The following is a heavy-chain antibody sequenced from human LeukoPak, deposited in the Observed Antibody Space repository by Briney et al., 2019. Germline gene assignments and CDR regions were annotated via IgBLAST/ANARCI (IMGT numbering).Heavy chain of an antibody. CDR3: ARGVVVPAAIPFLDY. J-gene: IGHJ4*02. Sequence: PSETLSLTCTVSGDSISSSSYYWGWIRQPPGKGLEWIGSIYYSGSTYYNPSLKSRVTISVDTSKNQFSLKLSSVTAADTAVYYCARGVVVPAAIPFLDYWGQGTLVTVSS. CDR1: GDSISSSSYY. CDR2: IYYSGST. D-gene: IGHD2-2*02. V-gene: IGHV4-39*01.